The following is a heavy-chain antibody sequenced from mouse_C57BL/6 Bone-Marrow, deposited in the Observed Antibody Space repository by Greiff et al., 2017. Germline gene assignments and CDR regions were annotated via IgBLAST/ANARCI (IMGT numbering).Heavy chain of an antibody. D-gene: IGHD1-1*01. CDR3: ARFYYGSSYPYYYAMDY. CDR1: GFTFTDYY. V-gene: IGHV7-3*01. J-gene: IGHJ4*01. Sequence: DVQLVESGGGLVQPGGSLSLSCAASGFTFTDYYMSWVRQPPGKALEWLGFIRNKANGYTTEYSASVKGRFTISRDNSQSILYLQMNALRAEDSATYYCARFYYGSSYPYYYAMDYWGQGTSVTVSS. CDR2: IRNKANGYTT.